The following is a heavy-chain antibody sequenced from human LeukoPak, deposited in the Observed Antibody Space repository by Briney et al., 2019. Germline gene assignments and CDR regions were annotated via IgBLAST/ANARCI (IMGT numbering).Heavy chain of an antibody. V-gene: IGHV1-46*01. CDR2: IYPRDGST. J-gene: IGHJ4*02. Sequence: ASVKVSCKASGYTFTSNYIHWVRQAPGQGREWMGMIYPRDGSTSYAQKFQGRVTVTRDTSTSTVHMELSGLRSEDTAVYYCARDQEGFDYWGQGTLVTVSS. CDR1: GYTFTSNY. CDR3: ARDQEGFDY.